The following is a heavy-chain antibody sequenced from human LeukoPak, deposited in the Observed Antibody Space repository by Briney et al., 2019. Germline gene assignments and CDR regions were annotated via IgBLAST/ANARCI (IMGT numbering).Heavy chain of an antibody. V-gene: IGHV3-7*01. Sequence: GGSLRLSCAASGFTFSSYWMSWVRQAPGKGLEWVANIKQDGSEKYYVDSVKGRFTISRDNAKNSLYLQMNSLRAEDTAVYYCAKGSSYSSSWYVDYWGQGTLVTVSS. D-gene: IGHD6-13*01. CDR2: IKQDGSEK. J-gene: IGHJ4*02. CDR3: AKGSSYSSSWYVDY. CDR1: GFTFSSYW.